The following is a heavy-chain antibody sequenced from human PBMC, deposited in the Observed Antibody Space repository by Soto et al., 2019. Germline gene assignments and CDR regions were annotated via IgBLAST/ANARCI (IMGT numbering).Heavy chain of an antibody. V-gene: IGHV3-23*01. CDR2: ISGSGGST. CDR3: AKVEEVATMGAYYFDY. D-gene: IGHD5-12*01. J-gene: IGHJ4*02. Sequence: PGGSLRLSCAASGFTFSSYAMSWVRQAPGKGLEWISAISGSGGSTYYADSVKGRFTISRDNSKNTLYLQMNSLRAEDTAVYYCAKVEEVATMGAYYFDYWGQGTLVTVSS. CDR1: GFTFSSYA.